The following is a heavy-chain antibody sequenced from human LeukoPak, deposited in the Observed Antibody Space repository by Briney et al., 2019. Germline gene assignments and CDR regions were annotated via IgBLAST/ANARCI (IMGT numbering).Heavy chain of an antibody. CDR3: AMPGIAVAGTPFDY. CDR2: ICYSGST. CDR1: GGSISSSSYY. J-gene: IGHJ4*02. D-gene: IGHD6-19*01. V-gene: IGHV4-39*01. Sequence: SETLSLTCTVSGGSISSSSYYWGWIRQPPGKGLEWIGSICYSGSTYYNPSLKSRVTISVDTSKNQFSLKLSSVTAADTAVYYCAMPGIAVAGTPFDYWGQGTLVTVSS.